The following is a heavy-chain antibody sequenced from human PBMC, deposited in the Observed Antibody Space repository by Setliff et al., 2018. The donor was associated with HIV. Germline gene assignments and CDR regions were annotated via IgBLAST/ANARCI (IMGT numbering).Heavy chain of an antibody. CDR1: VVPVSSNY. CDR3: AKELGFWSGYSGPPLAN. V-gene: IGHV3-66*01. J-gene: IGHJ4*02. Sequence: GGSLRLSCAVSVVPVSSNYMSWVRQAPGKGLEWVSGIFSGGAIFYADSVKGRITISRDNSKTTLYLQMHSLRAEDTAVYYCAKELGFWSGYSGPPLANWGQGTLVTVSS. CDR2: IFSGGAI. D-gene: IGHD3-3*01.